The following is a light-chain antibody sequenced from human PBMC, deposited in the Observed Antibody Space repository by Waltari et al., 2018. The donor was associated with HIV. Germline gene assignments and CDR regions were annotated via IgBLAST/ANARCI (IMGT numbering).Light chain of an antibody. Sequence: QSVLTQPPSASGTPGQRVTIACSGSNSNIGSNTVNWYKQVPGTAPKLLIYNNYERPSGVPDRFSGSKSGSSASRAISGLQSEDDGDYYCAAWDGSLLGVLFGGGTKLTVL. CDR1: NSNIGSNT. CDR3: AAWDGSLLGVL. J-gene: IGLJ2*01. CDR2: NNY. V-gene: IGLV1-44*01.